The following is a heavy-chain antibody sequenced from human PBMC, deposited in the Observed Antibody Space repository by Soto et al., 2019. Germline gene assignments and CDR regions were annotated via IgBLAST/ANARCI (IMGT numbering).Heavy chain of an antibody. Sequence: SETLSLTCAVYGGSFSGYYWSWIRQPPGKGLEWIGEINHSGSTNYNPSLKSRVTISVDTSKNQFSLKLSSVTAADTAVYYCARGRGYVKFDYWGQGTLVTVSS. J-gene: IGHJ4*02. V-gene: IGHV4-34*01. CDR3: ARGRGYVKFDY. CDR1: GGSFSGYY. CDR2: INHSGST. D-gene: IGHD5-12*01.